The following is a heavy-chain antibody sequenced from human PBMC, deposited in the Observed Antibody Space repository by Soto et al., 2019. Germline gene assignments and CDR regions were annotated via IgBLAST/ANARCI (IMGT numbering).Heavy chain of an antibody. J-gene: IGHJ4*02. CDR3: AGEDELSSGFDY. CDR1: DYTFTSND. D-gene: IGHD2-15*01. V-gene: IGHV1-18*01. CDR2: ISTYSGNT. Sequence: QGQLVQSGAEVKKPGASVRVSCKASDYTFTSNDFSWVRQAPGQGLEWMGWISTYSGNTNYAQKFQDRITMTADTSTTTVYMELKSLRSDDTAFYYCAGEDELSSGFDYWGQGTLVTVSS.